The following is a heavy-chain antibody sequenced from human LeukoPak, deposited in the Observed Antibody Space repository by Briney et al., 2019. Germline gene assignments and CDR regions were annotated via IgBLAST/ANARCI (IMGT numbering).Heavy chain of an antibody. CDR1: GFIFTDYW. Sequence: GGSLRLSCAASGFIFTDYWMNWVRQAPGKGLEWVSAISGSGGSTYYADSVKGRFTISRDNSKNTLYLQMNSLRAEDTAVYYCAKEQDWGPFDYWGQGTLVTVSS. CDR2: ISGSGGST. J-gene: IGHJ4*02. D-gene: IGHD7-27*01. V-gene: IGHV3-23*01. CDR3: AKEQDWGPFDY.